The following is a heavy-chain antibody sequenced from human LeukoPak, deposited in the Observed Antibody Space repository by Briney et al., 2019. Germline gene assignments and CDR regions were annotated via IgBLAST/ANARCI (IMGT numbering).Heavy chain of an antibody. Sequence: GGSLRLSCAASGFKLSSFSMSWVRQAPGKGLEWISYITSGSSSMFYADSVKGRFTISRDNAKNSLFLEMNSLRAEDTAVYYCARVLGSYGDSAYWGQGTLVTVSS. J-gene: IGHJ4*02. CDR2: ITSGSSSM. V-gene: IGHV3-48*04. CDR1: GFKLSSFS. D-gene: IGHD4-17*01. CDR3: ARVLGSYGDSAY.